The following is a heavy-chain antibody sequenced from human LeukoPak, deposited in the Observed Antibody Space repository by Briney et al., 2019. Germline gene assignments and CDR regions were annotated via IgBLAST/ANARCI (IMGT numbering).Heavy chain of an antibody. D-gene: IGHD3-10*01. Sequence: SETLSLTCTLSGGPISSSSYYWGWIRHPPGKGLEWIGYVYYSGSTNYSPSLKSRVTVSVDTSKNQFSLKLTSVTAADTAVYYCARVRYGSGSYYFDNWGEGTLVSVSS. CDR1: GGPISSSSYY. J-gene: IGHJ4*02. CDR3: ARVRYGSGSYYFDN. V-gene: IGHV4-61*05. CDR2: VYYSGST.